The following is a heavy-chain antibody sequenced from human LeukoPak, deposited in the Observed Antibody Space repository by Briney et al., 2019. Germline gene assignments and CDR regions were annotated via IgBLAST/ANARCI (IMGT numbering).Heavy chain of an antibody. CDR2: IRSKPHNYAT. V-gene: IGHV3-73*01. CDR3: TPVVGDVVFTNAY. D-gene: IGHD2-21*01. Sequence: SGGSLRLSCAASGFSFSGSAMHWVRQTSGKGLEWVGRIRSKPHNYATAYAASVKGRFTLSRDDSENTAFLQMNSLRTEDTAVYYCTPVVGDVVFTNAYWGQGTLVTVSS. CDR1: GFSFSGSA. J-gene: IGHJ4*02.